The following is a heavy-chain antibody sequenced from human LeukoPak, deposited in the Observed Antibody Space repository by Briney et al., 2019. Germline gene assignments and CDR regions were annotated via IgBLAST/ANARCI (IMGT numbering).Heavy chain of an antibody. CDR1: GYSISRGYS. D-gene: IGHD3-22*01. Sequence: PSETLSLTCTVSGYSISRGYSWGWIRQPPGKGLEWIGNIYHSGSTNYSPSLKSRVTISVDTSKNQFSLKLSSVTAADTAVYFCAREDYYNSGGYYLDYWGQGTLVAVSS. CDR2: IYHSGST. CDR3: AREDYYNSGGYYLDY. J-gene: IGHJ4*02. V-gene: IGHV4-38-2*02.